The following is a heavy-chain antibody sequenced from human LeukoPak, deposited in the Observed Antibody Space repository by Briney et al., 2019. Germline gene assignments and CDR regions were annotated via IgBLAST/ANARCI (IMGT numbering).Heavy chain of an antibody. V-gene: IGHV3-9*01. Sequence: GGSLRLSCAASGFTFDDYAMHWVRQAPGKGLEWVSGINCNSGRIGYADSVKGRFTISRDNAKNSLSLQMNSLRAEDTALYYCAKAPTTGYSSGWFDYWGQGTLVTVSS. CDR3: AKAPTTGYSSGWFDY. D-gene: IGHD6-19*01. J-gene: IGHJ4*02. CDR1: GFTFDDYA. CDR2: INCNSGRI.